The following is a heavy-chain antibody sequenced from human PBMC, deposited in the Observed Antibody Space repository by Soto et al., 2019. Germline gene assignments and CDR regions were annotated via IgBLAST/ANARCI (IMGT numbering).Heavy chain of an antibody. Sequence: SETLSHPCTVSGGSIRSYCWRWFRQPPGKGLEWIGYIYYSGSTNYNPSLKSRVTISVDTSKNQFSLKLSSVTAADTAVYYCARGYDSSGYDDAFDIWGQGTMVT. D-gene: IGHD3-22*01. CDR2: IYYSGST. V-gene: IGHV4-59*01. CDR1: GGSIRSYC. J-gene: IGHJ3*02. CDR3: ARGYDSSGYDDAFDI.